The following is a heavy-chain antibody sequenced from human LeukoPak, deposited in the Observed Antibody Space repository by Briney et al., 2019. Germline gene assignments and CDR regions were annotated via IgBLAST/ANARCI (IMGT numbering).Heavy chain of an antibody. CDR2: IYYTGST. D-gene: IGHD2-15*01. CDR1: GGSISSSRYY. V-gene: IGHV4-39*01. J-gene: IGHJ6*02. Sequence: SETLSLTCAVSGGSISSSRYYWGWIRQPPGKGLEWIGSIYYTGSTYYNPSLKSRITISVDTSKNQFSLKVSSVPAADTAVYFCARSVVAYHFGMDVWGQGTTVTVSS. CDR3: ARSVVAYHFGMDV.